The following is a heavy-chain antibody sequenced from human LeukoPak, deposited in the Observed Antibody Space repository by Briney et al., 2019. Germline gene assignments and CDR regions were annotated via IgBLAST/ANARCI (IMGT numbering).Heavy chain of an antibody. CDR3: AKDQRTTLTTGISDN. J-gene: IGHJ4*02. D-gene: IGHD4-17*01. V-gene: IGHV3-23*01. Sequence: GGSLRLSCAASGFTFSTYALSWVRRAPGKGLEWVSSISINGGGTYYADSVKGRFTISRDSSKNTLYLQMNSLRVEDTAVYHCAKDQRTTLTTGISDNWGQGTLVTVSS. CDR1: GFTFSTYA. CDR2: ISINGGGT.